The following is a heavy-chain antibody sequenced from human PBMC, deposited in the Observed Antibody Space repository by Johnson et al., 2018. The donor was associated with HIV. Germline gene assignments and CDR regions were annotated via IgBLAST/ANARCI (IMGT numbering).Heavy chain of an antibody. CDR1: GFTFSSYA. CDR2: INSDGSST. Sequence: VKLVESGGGVVQPGRSLRLSCAASGFTFSSYAMHWVSRINSDGSSTSYADSVKGRFTISRDNAKNSLYLQMNSLRAEDTAVYYCARNDPAAGTGDAFDIWGQGTMVTVSS. V-gene: IGHV3-74*02. CDR3: ARNDPAAGTGDAFDI. D-gene: IGHD6-13*01. J-gene: IGHJ3*02.